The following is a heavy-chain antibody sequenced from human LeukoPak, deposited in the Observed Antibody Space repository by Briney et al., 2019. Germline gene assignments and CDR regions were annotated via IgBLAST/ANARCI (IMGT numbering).Heavy chain of an antibody. CDR2: IYHSGST. D-gene: IGHD6-13*01. CDR1: GYSISSGYY. J-gene: IGHJ2*01. V-gene: IGHV4-38-2*02. Sequence: PSETLSLTCTVSGYSISSGYYWGWIRQPPGKGLEWIGSIYHSGSTYYNPSLKSRVTISVDTSKNQFSLKLSSVTAADTAVYYCARGASSGWYPTGLDWRPKVKWYLDLWGRGTLVTVSA. CDR3: ARGASSGWYPTGLDWRPKVKWYLDL.